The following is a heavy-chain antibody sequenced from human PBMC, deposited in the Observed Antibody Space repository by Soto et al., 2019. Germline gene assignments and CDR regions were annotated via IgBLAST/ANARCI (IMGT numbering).Heavy chain of an antibody. CDR2: IYYSGST. J-gene: IGHJ6*02. CDR1: SGSLSYNY. D-gene: IGHD6-6*01. V-gene: IGHV4-59*01. Sequence: HADTLSLTAAVVSGSLSYNYVSWHRHPPGKGLEWIGYIYYSGSTNYNPSLKSRVTISVDTSKNQFSLKLSSVTAADTAVYYCARDTTEYSSSFYYYGMDVWGQGTTVTGSS. CDR3: ARDTTEYSSSFYYYGMDV.